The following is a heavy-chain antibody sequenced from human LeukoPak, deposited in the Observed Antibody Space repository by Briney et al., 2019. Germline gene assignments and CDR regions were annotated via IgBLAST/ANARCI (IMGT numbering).Heavy chain of an antibody. CDR3: AKVSSGEHTFWSDFSQDKWFDP. Sequence: GGSLRLSCAASGYTFSSHAMTWVRQAPGKGLEWVSAIGGGGDKVFYADSVKGRFTISRDNSKQTLYLQMNSLGAADTAVYYCAKVSSGEHTFWSDFSQDKWFDPWGLGTLVTVAS. CDR1: GYTFSSHA. V-gene: IGHV3-23*01. D-gene: IGHD3-3*01. J-gene: IGHJ5*02. CDR2: IGGGGDKV.